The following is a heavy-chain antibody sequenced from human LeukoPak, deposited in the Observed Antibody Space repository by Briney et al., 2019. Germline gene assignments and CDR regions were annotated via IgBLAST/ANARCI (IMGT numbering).Heavy chain of an antibody. Sequence: SETLSLTCTVSGGSISSSFYNWGWIRQPPGKGLEWIGTIYYSGSTYYSPSLKSRVTISVEASKSQFSLKLISVTAADTAVYYCARVYSGYDYDHFDYWGQGTLVTVSS. CDR2: IYYSGST. CDR3: ARVYSGYDYDHFDY. V-gene: IGHV4-39*01. J-gene: IGHJ4*02. CDR1: GGSISSSFYN. D-gene: IGHD5-12*01.